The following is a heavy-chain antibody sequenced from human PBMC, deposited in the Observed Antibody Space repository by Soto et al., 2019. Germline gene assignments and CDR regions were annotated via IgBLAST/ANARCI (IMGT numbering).Heavy chain of an antibody. V-gene: IGHV3-21*01. CDR1: GFTFSSYS. Sequence: EVLLVESGGGLVKPGGSLRLSCAASGFTFSSYSMMWVRQAPGKGLEWVSLLSSSSSYIYFADSLKGRFTISRDNAKNTMCLQVNSLRAEDTAVYYCARVGYSSGWLPDYWGQGTLVTVSS. J-gene: IGHJ4*02. CDR3: ARVGYSSGWLPDY. CDR2: LSSSSSYI. D-gene: IGHD6-19*01.